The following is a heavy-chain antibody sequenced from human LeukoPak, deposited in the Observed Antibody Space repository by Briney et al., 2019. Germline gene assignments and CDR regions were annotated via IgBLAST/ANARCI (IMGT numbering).Heavy chain of an antibody. CDR2: IRGSGGSI. CDR3: AKCQGNYPPPVLLYSDS. D-gene: IGHD3-10*01. Sequence: QTGGSLRLSCAASGFTFSDYYMSWIRQAPGKGLEWVSVIRGSGGSIYYADSVKGRFTISRDNSKNTLYLQMNSLRAEDTAVYYCAKCQGNYPPPVLLYSDSWGQGTLVTVSS. V-gene: IGHV3-23*01. CDR1: GFTFSDYY. J-gene: IGHJ4*02.